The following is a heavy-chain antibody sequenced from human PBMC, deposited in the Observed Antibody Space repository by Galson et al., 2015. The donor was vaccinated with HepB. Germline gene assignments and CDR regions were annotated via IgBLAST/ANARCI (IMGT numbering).Heavy chain of an antibody. D-gene: IGHD6-19*01. CDR2: IKTDGNEE. CDR1: GFTFSTYW. CDR3: ARGIAVTGTIFQFGF. Sequence: SLRLSCAASGFTFSTYWMSWVRQAPEKGLEWVAGIKTDGNEEYYVDSVKGRFTISRDNAKNSLYLQLNSLRAVDTAVYYCARGIAVTGTIFQFGFWGQGTLVTVSS. V-gene: IGHV3-7*03. J-gene: IGHJ4*02.